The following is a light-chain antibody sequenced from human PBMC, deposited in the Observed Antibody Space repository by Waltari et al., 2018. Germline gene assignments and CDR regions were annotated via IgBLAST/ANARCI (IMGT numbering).Light chain of an antibody. J-gene: IGKJ1*01. Sequence: EILMTQSPATLSVSPGERVTLSCRASQGLSRSLAWYQQKPGQPPRLLIYEALNTATGIPARFSDRGSGTEFTLTIDSLQSEDFAVYYCQQYNYWPPAFGQGTKVEVK. V-gene: IGKV3-15*01. CDR2: EAL. CDR3: QQYNYWPPA. CDR1: QGLSRS.